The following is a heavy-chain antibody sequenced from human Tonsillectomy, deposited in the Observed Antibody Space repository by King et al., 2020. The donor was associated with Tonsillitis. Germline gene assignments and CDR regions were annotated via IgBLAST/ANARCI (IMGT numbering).Heavy chain of an antibody. D-gene: IGHD2-2*01. CDR2: MHYSGTA. CDR3: GRVCPAWSAMDV. Sequence: QLQESGPGLVKPSETLSLTCTVSGGSISSNYWSWIRQPPGKGLEWIGYMHYSGTANYNPSLKSRVTISVDTSKIQFSLKLRSVTAADTAVYYCGRVCPAWSAMDVWGQGTTVTVSS. CDR1: GGSISSNY. V-gene: IGHV4-59*08. J-gene: IGHJ6*02.